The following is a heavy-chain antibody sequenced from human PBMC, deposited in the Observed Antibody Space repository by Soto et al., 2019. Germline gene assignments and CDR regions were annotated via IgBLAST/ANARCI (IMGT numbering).Heavy chain of an antibody. V-gene: IGHV4-39*01. CDR2: IYYSGST. D-gene: IGHD2-15*01. Sequence: QLQLQESGPGLVKPSETLSLTCTVSGGSISSSSYYWGWIRQPPGKGLEWIGSIYYSGSTYYNPSLKSRVTISVDTSKNQFSLKLSSVTAADTAVYYCARQDIVVVVAAPPSGNWFDPWGQGTQVTVSS. CDR3: ARQDIVVVVAAPPSGNWFDP. J-gene: IGHJ5*02. CDR1: GGSISSSSYY.